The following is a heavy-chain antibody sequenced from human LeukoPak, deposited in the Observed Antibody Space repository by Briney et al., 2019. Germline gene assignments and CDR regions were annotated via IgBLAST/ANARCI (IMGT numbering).Heavy chain of an antibody. CDR2: IYYSGST. J-gene: IGHJ3*02. D-gene: IGHD5-12*01. CDR3: ARHPTEDSGYEFDAFDI. CDR1: GGSISSYY. V-gene: IGHV4-59*08. Sequence: SETLSLTCTVSGGSISSYYWSWIRQPPGKGLEWIGYIYYSGSTNYNPSLKSRVTISVDTSKNQFSLKLSSVTAADTAVHYCARHPTEDSGYEFDAFDIWGQGTMVTVSS.